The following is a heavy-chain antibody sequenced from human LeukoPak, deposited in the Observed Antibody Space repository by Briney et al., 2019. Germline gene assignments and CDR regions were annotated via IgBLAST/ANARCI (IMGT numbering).Heavy chain of an antibody. CDR1: GYSISSGYF. CDR2: INHSGST. CDR3: ARRYYYYYYMDV. J-gene: IGHJ6*03. V-gene: IGHV4-38-2*02. Sequence: SETLSLTCSVSGYSISSGYFWGWIRQPPGKGLEWIGEINHSGSTNYNPSLKSRVTISVDTSKNQFSLKLSSVTAADTAVYCCARRYYYYYYMDVWGKGTTVTISS.